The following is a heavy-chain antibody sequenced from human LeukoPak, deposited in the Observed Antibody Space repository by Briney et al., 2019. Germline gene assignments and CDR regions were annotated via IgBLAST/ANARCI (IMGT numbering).Heavy chain of an antibody. CDR1: GFTFSSYA. CDR3: ARDLGYPYYFDY. CDR2: ISYDGSNK. V-gene: IGHV3-30*04. D-gene: IGHD5-12*01. J-gene: IGHJ4*02. Sequence: GGSLRLSCAASGFTFSSYAMHWVRQAPGKGLEWVAVISYDGSNKYYADSVKGRFTISRDNSKNTLYLQMNSLRAEDRAVYYCARDLGYPYYFDYWGQGTLVTVSS.